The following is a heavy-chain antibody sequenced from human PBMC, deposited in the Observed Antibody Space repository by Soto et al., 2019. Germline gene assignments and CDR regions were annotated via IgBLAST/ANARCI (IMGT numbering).Heavy chain of an antibody. Sequence: GASVKVSCKASGYTYTSYGISCVRQPPGQGLEWMGWISAYNGNTNYAQKLQGRVTMTTDTSTSTAYMELRSLRSDDTAVDYCARPAGYCSGGSCYLEYYFDYWGQGTLVTVSS. CDR1: GYTYTSYG. V-gene: IGHV1-18*01. J-gene: IGHJ4*02. D-gene: IGHD2-15*01. CDR3: ARPAGYCSGGSCYLEYYFDY. CDR2: ISAYNGNT.